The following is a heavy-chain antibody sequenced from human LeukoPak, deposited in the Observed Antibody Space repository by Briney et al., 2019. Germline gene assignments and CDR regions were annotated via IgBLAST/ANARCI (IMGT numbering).Heavy chain of an antibody. CDR2: IYHSGST. Sequence: SETLSLTCAVSGDSISSSNWWSWVRQPPGKGLEWIGEIYHSGSTNYNPSLKSRVTISVDKSKNQFSLKLSSVTAADTAVYYCARGNDFWSGYSLYYYYYYGMDVWGQGTTVTVSS. J-gene: IGHJ6*02. V-gene: IGHV4-4*02. CDR1: GDSISSSNW. CDR3: ARGNDFWSGYSLYYYYYYGMDV. D-gene: IGHD3-3*01.